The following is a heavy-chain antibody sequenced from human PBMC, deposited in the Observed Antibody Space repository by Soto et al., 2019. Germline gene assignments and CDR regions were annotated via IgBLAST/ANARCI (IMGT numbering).Heavy chain of an antibody. J-gene: IGHJ4*02. CDR2: IYYSGST. V-gene: IGHV4-61*01. D-gene: IGHD3-16*02. CDR3: AREKGELSLIPSQYFDY. Sequence: PSETLSLTCTVSGGSVSSGSYYWSWIRQPPGRGLEWIGYIYYSGSTNYNPSLKSRVTISVDTSKNQFSLKLSSVTAADTAVYYCAREKGELSLIPSQYFDYWGQGTLVTVSS. CDR1: GGSVSSGSYY.